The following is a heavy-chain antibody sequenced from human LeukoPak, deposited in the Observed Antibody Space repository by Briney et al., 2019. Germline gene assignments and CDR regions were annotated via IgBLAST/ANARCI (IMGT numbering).Heavy chain of an antibody. D-gene: IGHD3-3*01. CDR1: GGTFSSYA. V-gene: IGHV1-69*13. CDR3: AGDRAPVLRFLEWPYNWFDP. J-gene: IGHJ5*02. Sequence: VASVKVSCKASGGTFSSYAISWVRQAPGQGLEWMGGIIPIFGTANYAQKFQGRVTITADESTSTAYMELSSLRSEDTAVYYCAGDRAPVLRFLEWPYNWFDPWGQGTLVTVSS. CDR2: IIPIFGTA.